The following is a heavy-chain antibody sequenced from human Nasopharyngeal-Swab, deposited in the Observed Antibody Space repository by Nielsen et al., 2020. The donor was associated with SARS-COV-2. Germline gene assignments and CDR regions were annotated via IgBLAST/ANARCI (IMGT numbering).Heavy chain of an antibody. CDR1: GFTFSDYY. CDR3: ARSHDYGNHDAFDI. V-gene: IGHV3-11*04. D-gene: IGHD4-17*01. CDR2: ISSSGSTI. J-gene: IGHJ3*02. Sequence: SCAASGFTFSDYYMSWIRQAPGKGLEWVSYISSSGSTIYYADSVKGRFTISRDNAKNSLYLQMNSLRAEDTAVYYCARSHDYGNHDAFDIWGQGTMVTVSS.